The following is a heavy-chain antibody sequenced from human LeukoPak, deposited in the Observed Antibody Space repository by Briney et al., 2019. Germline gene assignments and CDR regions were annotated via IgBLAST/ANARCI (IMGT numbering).Heavy chain of an antibody. CDR2: INNDGSST. V-gene: IGHV3-74*01. J-gene: IGHJ2*01. CDR3: ARDRVRYFDL. CDR1: GFTFSSYG. Sequence: GGSLRLSCAASGFTFSSYGMSWVRQAPGKGLVWVSRINNDGSSTTYADSVKGRFTVSRDNAKNTLYLQMNSLRAEDTAVYYCARDRVRYFDLWGRGTLVTVSS.